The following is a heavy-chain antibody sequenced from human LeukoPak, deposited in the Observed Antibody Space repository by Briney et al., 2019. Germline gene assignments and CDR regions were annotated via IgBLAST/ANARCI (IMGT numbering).Heavy chain of an antibody. CDR2: MDPNSGNT. CDR1: GYTFTSYD. V-gene: IGHV1-8*01. D-gene: IGHD3-22*01. Sequence: GGPVKVSCKASGYTFTSYDINWVRQATGQGLEWMGWMDPNSGNTGYAQKFQGRLTMTRNTSISTTYMELSSLRSEDTAVYYCARDDDSSEYWGQGTLVTVSS. J-gene: IGHJ4*02. CDR3: ARDDDSSEY.